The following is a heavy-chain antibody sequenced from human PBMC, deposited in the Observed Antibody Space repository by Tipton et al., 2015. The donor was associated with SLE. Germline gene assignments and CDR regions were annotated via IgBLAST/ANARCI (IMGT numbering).Heavy chain of an antibody. V-gene: IGHV4-39*01. J-gene: IGHJ3*02. Sequence: TLSLTCSVSVNSFSSSLYYWGWVRQSPGKGLEWIASMYSSGKTYYNPSLKSRVTINMDTSKNEFSLKVTSVTAADTAVYYCASPYDTSAYDAFDIWGQGTMVTVSS. CDR2: MYSSGKT. D-gene: IGHD3-22*01. CDR3: ASPYDTSAYDAFDI. CDR1: VNSFSSSLYY.